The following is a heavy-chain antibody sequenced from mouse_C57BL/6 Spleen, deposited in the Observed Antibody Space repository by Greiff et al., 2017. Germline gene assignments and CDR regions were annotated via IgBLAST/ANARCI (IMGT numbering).Heavy chain of an antibody. V-gene: IGHV1-64*01. Sequence: VKLQQPGAELVKPGASVKLSCKASGYTFTSYWMHWVKQRPGQGLEWIGMIHPNSGSTNYNEKFKSKATLTVDKSSSTAYMQLSSLTSEDSAVYYCARSGGYYEDYWGQGTTLTVSS. D-gene: IGHD2-3*01. CDR3: ARSGGYYEDY. J-gene: IGHJ2*01. CDR2: IHPNSGST. CDR1: GYTFTSYW.